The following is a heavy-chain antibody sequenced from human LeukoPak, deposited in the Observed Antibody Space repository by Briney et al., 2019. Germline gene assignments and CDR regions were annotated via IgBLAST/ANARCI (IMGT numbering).Heavy chain of an antibody. V-gene: IGHV4-34*01. D-gene: IGHD4/OR15-4a*01. CDR3: ARVLRGYYYYYYMDV. CDR2: INQSGRT. J-gene: IGHJ6*03. Sequence: SGTLSLTCAVYGGSFRGYYWSWIPEPPGKGVGWSGEINQSGRTNYNPSLKSRVTISVDTSKNQFSLKLSSVTAAGTAVYYCARVLRGYYYYYYMDVGGKGPTVTVSS. CDR1: GGSFRGYY.